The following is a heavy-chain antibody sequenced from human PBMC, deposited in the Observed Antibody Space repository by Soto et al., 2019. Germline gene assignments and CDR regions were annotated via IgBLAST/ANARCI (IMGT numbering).Heavy chain of an antibody. CDR2: INHSGST. Sequence: SETLSLTCAVYGGSFSGYYWSWIRQPPGKGLEWIGEINHSGSTNYNPSLKSRVTISVDTSKNQFSLKLSSVTAADTAVYYCASTTVTTTRYYFDYWGQGTLVTVSS. CDR1: GGSFSGYY. CDR3: ASTTVTTTRYYFDY. D-gene: IGHD4-17*01. J-gene: IGHJ4*02. V-gene: IGHV4-34*01.